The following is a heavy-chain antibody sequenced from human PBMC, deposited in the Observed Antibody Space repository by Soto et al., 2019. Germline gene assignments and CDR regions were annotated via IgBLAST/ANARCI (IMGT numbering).Heavy chain of an antibody. Sequence: SVKVSCKASGGTFSSYAISWVRQAPGQGLEWMGGIIPIFGTANYAQKFQGRVTITADESTSTAYMELSSLRSEDTAVYYCARGYCSSTSCYAFDYWGQGTLVTVSS. J-gene: IGHJ4*02. CDR2: IIPIFGTA. V-gene: IGHV1-69*13. D-gene: IGHD2-2*01. CDR3: ARGYCSSTSCYAFDY. CDR1: GGTFSSYA.